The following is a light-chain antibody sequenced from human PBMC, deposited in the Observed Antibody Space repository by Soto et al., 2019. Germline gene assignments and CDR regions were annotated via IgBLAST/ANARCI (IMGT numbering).Light chain of an antibody. V-gene: IGKV3-11*01. J-gene: IGKJ1*01. CDR3: QQHSNWLA. CDR1: QGIRNY. Sequence: EVVLTQSPATLSLSPGERATLSCRASQGIRNYLAWYQQKVGQAPRLLIYDASNRAPVIPARFSGSGSGTDFTLTSSRLEAEDFAVYFCQQHSNWLAFGQGTKLEIK. CDR2: DAS.